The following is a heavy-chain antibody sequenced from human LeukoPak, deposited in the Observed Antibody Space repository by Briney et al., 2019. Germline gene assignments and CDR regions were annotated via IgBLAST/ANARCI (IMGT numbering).Heavy chain of an antibody. CDR2: IKQDGSEK. J-gene: IGHJ4*02. V-gene: IGHV3-7*03. CDR3: ARDVFLFRVPPGPLDY. CDR1: GFTFSSYW. Sequence: GGSLRLSCAASGFTFSSYWMSWVRQAPGKGLEWVANIKQDGSEKYYVDSVKGRFTISRDNAKNSLYLQMNSQRAEDTAVYYCARDVFLFRVPPGPLDYWGQGTLVTVSS. D-gene: IGHD3-10*02.